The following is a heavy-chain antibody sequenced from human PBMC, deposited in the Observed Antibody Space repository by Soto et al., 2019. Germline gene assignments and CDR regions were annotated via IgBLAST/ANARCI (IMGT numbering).Heavy chain of an antibody. D-gene: IGHD1-26*01. CDR1: GGTLNTNA. V-gene: IGHV1-69*01. CDR2: IIPIPGTT. Sequence: QVQLVQSGAEVKKPGSSVKVSCKASGGTLNTNAISWVRQAPGQGLEWMGGIIPIPGTTNYAQKFEGRVRITADEYRNSVFMELSSLRSDDTAVYYCVGRSGNHDRPGPTTFHYYYGMAVWRQGTTVTVSS. CDR3: VGRSGNHDRPGPTTFHYYYGMAV. J-gene: IGHJ6*02.